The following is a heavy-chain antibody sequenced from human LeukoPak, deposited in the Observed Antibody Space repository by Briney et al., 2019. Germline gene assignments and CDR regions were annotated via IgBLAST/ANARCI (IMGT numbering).Heavy chain of an antibody. CDR3: ARTRDSSGYYPTHYYYYGMDV. CDR1: GLAFSRYA. CDR2: ISYDGSNK. V-gene: IGHV3-30-3*01. D-gene: IGHD3-22*01. Sequence: GGSLRLSCAASGLAFSRYAMSWVRQAPGKGLEWVAVISYDGSNKYYADSVKGRFTISRDNSKNTLYLQMNSLRAEDTAVYYCARTRDSSGYYPTHYYYYGMDVWGQGTTVTVSS. J-gene: IGHJ6*02.